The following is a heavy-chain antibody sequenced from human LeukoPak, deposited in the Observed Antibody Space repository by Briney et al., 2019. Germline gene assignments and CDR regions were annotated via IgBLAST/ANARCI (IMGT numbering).Heavy chain of an antibody. J-gene: IGHJ3*02. CDR3: TTNDAFDI. CDR2: IKRRADGGPT. V-gene: IGHV3-15*01. CDR1: GFTFSDAW. Sequence: GGSLRLSCVASGFTFSDAWVNWVRQAPGKGLEWVGRIKRRADGGPTDYAAPVKGRFTISRDDSKDTLYLQMNSLKTEDTAMYYCTTNDAFDIWGQGTMVTVSS.